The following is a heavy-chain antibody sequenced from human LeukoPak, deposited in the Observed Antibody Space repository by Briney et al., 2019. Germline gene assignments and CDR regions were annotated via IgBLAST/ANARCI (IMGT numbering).Heavy chain of an antibody. D-gene: IGHD5-18*01. CDR1: GGSISSYY. CDR3: AREGGGYSYGSDY. Sequence: SETLSLTCTVSGGSISSYYWSWIRQPPGKGLEWIGYIYYSGSTNYNPSLKSRVTISVDTSKNQFSLKLSSVTAADTAVYYCAREGGGYSYGSDYWGQGTLVTVSS. V-gene: IGHV4-59*01. CDR2: IYYSGST. J-gene: IGHJ4*02.